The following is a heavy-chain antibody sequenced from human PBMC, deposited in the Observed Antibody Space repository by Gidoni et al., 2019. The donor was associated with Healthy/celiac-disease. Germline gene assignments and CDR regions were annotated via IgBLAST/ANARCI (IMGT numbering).Heavy chain of an antibody. CDR2: ISSNGGST. Sequence: EVQLVEPGGGLVQPGVSVRLSCAASGFTFSSYAMHWVRQAPGKGLEYVSAISSNGGSTYYADSVKGRFTISRDNSKNTLYLQMSSLRAEDTAVYYCVRGIVGIFDYWGQGTLVTVSS. V-gene: IGHV3-64D*06. CDR3: VRGIVGIFDY. CDR1: GFTFSSYA. J-gene: IGHJ4*02. D-gene: IGHD1-26*01.